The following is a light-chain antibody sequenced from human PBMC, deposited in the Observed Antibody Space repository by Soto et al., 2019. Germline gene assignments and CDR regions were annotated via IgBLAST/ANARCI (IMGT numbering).Light chain of an antibody. Sequence: HSVRNQLASGSGFPGQSITITCTGTSSYVGAYNYVSGYQQYPGKAPKLTIYDVSNRPSGVSNRFSGSKSGNTASLTISGLQAEDEADYYCSSYTGSSTDVFGTGTKVTVL. CDR3: SSYTGSSTDV. J-gene: IGLJ1*01. V-gene: IGLV2-14*01. CDR2: DVS. CDR1: SSYVGAYNY.